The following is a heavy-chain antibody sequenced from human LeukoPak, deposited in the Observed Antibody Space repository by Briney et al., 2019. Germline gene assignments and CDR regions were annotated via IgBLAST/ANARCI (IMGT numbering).Heavy chain of an antibody. Sequence: ASLKVSCKASGYTFTGYYMHWVRQAPGQGLEWMGWINPNSGGTNYAQKFQGRVTMTRDMSTSTDYMELKSLRSEDTAVYYCARDNSVGDIAWWFDPWGQGTLVTVSS. CDR3: ARDNSVGDIAWWFDP. V-gene: IGHV1-2*02. J-gene: IGHJ5*02. D-gene: IGHD3-10*01. CDR1: GYTFTGYY. CDR2: INPNSGGT.